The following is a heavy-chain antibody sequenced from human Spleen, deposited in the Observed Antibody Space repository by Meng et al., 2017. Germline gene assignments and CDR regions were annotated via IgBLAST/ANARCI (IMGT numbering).Heavy chain of an antibody. Sequence: HPQLQESCPGLVKPPDALSRTCSVSGGSISTSGYYWGWIRQPPGKGLEWIGSIGHSGFTYYTPSLKSRVTVSIDTSRNQFSLWLTSVTAADTAVYYCVRSSGWVKTGFDPWGQGTLVTVSS. CDR3: VRSSGWVKTGFDP. D-gene: IGHD6-19*01. J-gene: IGHJ5*02. CDR2: IGHSGFT. CDR1: GGSISTSGYY. V-gene: IGHV4-39*01.